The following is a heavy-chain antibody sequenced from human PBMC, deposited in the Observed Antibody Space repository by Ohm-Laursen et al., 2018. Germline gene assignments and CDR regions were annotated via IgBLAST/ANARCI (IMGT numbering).Heavy chain of an antibody. D-gene: IGHD5-12*01. Sequence: TLSLTCAISGDSVSSNSAAWNWIRQSPSRGLEWLGRTYYRSKWYNDYAVSVKSRITINPDTSKNQFSLQLNSVTPEDTAVYYCARDRAYSGYFLSYYYYYGMDVWGQGTTVTVSS. CDR3: ARDRAYSGYFLSYYYYYGMDV. CDR2: TYYRSKWYN. V-gene: IGHV6-1*01. CDR1: GDSVSSNSAA. J-gene: IGHJ6*02.